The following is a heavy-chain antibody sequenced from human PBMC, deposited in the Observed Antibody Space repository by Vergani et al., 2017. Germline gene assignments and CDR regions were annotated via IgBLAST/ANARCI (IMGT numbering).Heavy chain of an antibody. CDR2: ISWNSGSI. CDR3: ASKDYYDSSGTKHDAFDI. Sequence: EVQLVESGGGLVQPGRSLRLSCAASGFTFDDYAMHWVRQAPGKGLEWVSGISWNSGSIGYADSVKGRFTISRDNAKNSLYLQMNSLRAEDTAVYYCASKDYYDSSGTKHDAFDIWGQGTMVTVSS. D-gene: IGHD3-22*01. CDR1: GFTFDDYA. J-gene: IGHJ3*02. V-gene: IGHV3-9*01.